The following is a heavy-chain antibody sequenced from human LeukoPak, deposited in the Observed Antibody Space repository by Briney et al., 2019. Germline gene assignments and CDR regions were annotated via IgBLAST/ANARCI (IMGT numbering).Heavy chain of an antibody. J-gene: IGHJ4*02. CDR3: ARDPLKAVGFDY. V-gene: IGHV4-39*07. CDR2: IYYSGST. CDR1: GGSISSSSYY. D-gene: IGHD6-19*01. Sequence: SETLSLTCTVSGGSISSSSYYWGWIRQPPGKGLEWIGSIYYSGSTYYNPSLKSRVTISVDTSKNQFSLKLSSVTAADTAVYYCARDPLKAVGFDYWGQGTLVTVSS.